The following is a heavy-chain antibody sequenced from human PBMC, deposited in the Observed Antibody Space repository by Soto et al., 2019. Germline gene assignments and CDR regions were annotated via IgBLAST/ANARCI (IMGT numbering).Heavy chain of an antibody. CDR1: GYTFINYG. Sequence: QVQLVQSGAEVKKPGASVKVSCRASGYTFINYGISWVRQAPGQGLEWMGWIIAYSGNTNYAEKLQGRVTMTADTSTNLADMDLRSMRSDDTAVYYCARGVPYGSGRGGLDVWGQGTTVTVSS. D-gene: IGHD3-10*01. J-gene: IGHJ6*02. CDR3: ARGVPYGSGRGGLDV. CDR2: IIAYSGNT. V-gene: IGHV1-18*01.